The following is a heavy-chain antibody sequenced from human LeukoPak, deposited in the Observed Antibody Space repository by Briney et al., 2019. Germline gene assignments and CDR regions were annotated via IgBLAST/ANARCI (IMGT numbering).Heavy chain of an antibody. V-gene: IGHV4-59*01. Sequence: PSETLSLTCTVSGGSISSYYWSWIRQPPGKGLEWIGYIYYSGSTNYNPSLKSRVTISVDTSKNQFSLKLSSVTAADTAVYYCARVARYYDSSGYYSAHYFDYWGQGTLVTVSS. CDR2: IYYSGST. CDR1: GGSISSYY. D-gene: IGHD3-22*01. J-gene: IGHJ4*02. CDR3: ARVARYYDSSGYYSAHYFDY.